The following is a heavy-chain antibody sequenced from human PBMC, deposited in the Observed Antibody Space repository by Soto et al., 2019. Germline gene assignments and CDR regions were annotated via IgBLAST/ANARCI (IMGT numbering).Heavy chain of an antibody. Sequence: SETLSLTCTVSGGSISSGDYYWSWIRQPPGKGLEWIGYIYYSGSTYYNPSLKSRVTISVDTSKNQFSLKLSAVTAADTAVYYCARDRGMVRGVIRGMDVWGQGTTVTVSS. CDR3: ARDRGMVRGVIRGMDV. J-gene: IGHJ6*02. CDR2: IYYSGST. V-gene: IGHV4-30-4*01. D-gene: IGHD3-10*01. CDR1: GGSISSGDYY.